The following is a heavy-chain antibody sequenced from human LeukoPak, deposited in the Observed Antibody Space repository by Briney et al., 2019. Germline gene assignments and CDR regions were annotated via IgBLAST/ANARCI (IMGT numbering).Heavy chain of an antibody. Sequence: PSETLSLTCTVSGGSISSYYWSWIRQPPGKGLEWIGYIYYSGSTNYNPSLKSRVTISVDTSKNQFSLKLSSVTAADTAVYYCARVRGSTSSTYYYYYYMDVWGKGTTVTVSS. CDR3: ARVRGSTSSTYYYYYYMDV. D-gene: IGHD2-2*01. V-gene: IGHV4-59*01. J-gene: IGHJ6*03. CDR1: GGSISSYY. CDR2: IYYSGST.